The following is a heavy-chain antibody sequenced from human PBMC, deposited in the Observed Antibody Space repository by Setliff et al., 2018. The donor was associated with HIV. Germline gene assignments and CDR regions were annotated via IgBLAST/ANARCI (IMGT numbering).Heavy chain of an antibody. Sequence: PSETLSLTCTVSGGSISSYYWSWIRQPPGKGLEWIGYIYYSGSTNYNPSLKSRVTISVDTSKNQFSLKLSSVTAADTAVYYCARTTDSSGYYLISSYYYYYYMDVWGKGTTVTVSS. J-gene: IGHJ6*03. CDR3: ARTTDSSGYYLISSYYYYYYMDV. CDR1: GGSISSYY. V-gene: IGHV4-59*01. CDR2: IYYSGST. D-gene: IGHD3-22*01.